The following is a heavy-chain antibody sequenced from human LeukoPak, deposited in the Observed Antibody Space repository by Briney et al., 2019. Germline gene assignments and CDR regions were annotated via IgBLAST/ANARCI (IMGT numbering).Heavy chain of an antibody. V-gene: IGHV3-48*01. CDR2: IDARSGIT. CDR3: ARTYDFGRGPPGDAFDN. J-gene: IGHJ3*02. D-gene: IGHD3-3*01. Sequence: EGSLRLSCAASGFNFTIFGFNWVRQAPGKVPERVTYIDARSGITYYADSVQGRFTISRDNAQESVFLQMDSLRADDTAVYYCARTYDFGRGPPGDAFDNWGPGTLVTVSS. CDR1: GFNFTIFG.